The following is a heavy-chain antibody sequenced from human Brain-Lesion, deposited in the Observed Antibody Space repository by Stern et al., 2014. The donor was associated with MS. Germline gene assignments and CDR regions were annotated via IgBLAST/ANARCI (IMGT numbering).Heavy chain of an antibody. CDR1: GYTLTELS. J-gene: IGHJ4*02. CDR2: FDPEDGET. CDR3: ATLSPGAGGNYYRHFDY. V-gene: IGHV1-24*01. D-gene: IGHD1-26*01. Sequence: VQLVQSGAEVKKPGASVKVSCKVSGYTLTELSIHWVRQAPRKGLEWMGGFDPEDGETIYAQKFQGRVTMTEDTSTDTAYMELRSLRSEDTAVYYCATLSPGAGGNYYRHFDYWGQGTLVTVSS.